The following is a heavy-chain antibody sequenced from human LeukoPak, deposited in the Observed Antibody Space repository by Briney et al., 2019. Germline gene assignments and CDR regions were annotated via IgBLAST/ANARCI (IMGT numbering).Heavy chain of an antibody. CDR3: ASIVVVVAATTSKAFDI. Sequence: GGSLRLSCAASGFTFSSYGMHWVRQAPGKGLEWVAVISYDGSNKYYADSVKGRFTISRDNSKNTLYLQMNSLRAEDTAVYYCASIVVVVAATTSKAFDIWGQGTMVTVSS. V-gene: IGHV3-30*03. J-gene: IGHJ3*02. CDR1: GFTFSSYG. D-gene: IGHD2-15*01. CDR2: ISYDGSNK.